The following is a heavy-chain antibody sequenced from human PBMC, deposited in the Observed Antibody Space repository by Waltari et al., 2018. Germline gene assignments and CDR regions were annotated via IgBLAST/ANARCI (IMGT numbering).Heavy chain of an antibody. CDR3: ARADRAAAGTGGWFDP. CDR2: INPNSGGT. Sequence: QVQLVQSGAEVKKPGASVKVSCKASGYTFTGYYMHWVRQAPGQGLEWMGRINPNSGGTNYAQKLQGRVTMTRDTSISTAYMELSRLRSDDTAVYYCARADRAAAGTGGWFDPWGQGTLVTVSS. CDR1: GYTFTGYY. D-gene: IGHD6-13*01. J-gene: IGHJ5*02. V-gene: IGHV1-2*06.